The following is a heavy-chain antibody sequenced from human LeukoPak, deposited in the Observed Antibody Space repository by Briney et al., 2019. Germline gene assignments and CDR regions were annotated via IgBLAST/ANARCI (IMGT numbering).Heavy chain of an antibody. CDR1: GVSISSSSYY. V-gene: IGHV4-39*07. D-gene: IGHD3-3*01. Sequence: SETLSLTCTVPGVSISSSSYYWGWIRQPPGKGLEWIGSIYYSGTTYYNPSLKSRVTISVDTSKNQFSLKLSSVTAADTAFYYCAREMLNGSGYFDYWGQGTLVTVSS. CDR2: IYYSGTT. J-gene: IGHJ4*02. CDR3: AREMLNGSGYFDY.